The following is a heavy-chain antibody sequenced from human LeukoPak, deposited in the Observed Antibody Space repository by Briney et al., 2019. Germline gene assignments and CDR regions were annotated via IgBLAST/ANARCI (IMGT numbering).Heavy chain of an antibody. CDR3: ARVTTGSYYSDF. CDR2: IYYSGST. J-gene: IGHJ4*02. V-gene: IGHV4-39*07. D-gene: IGHD3-10*01. Sequence: SETQSLTCTVSGGSISSSSYYWGWIRQPPGKGLEWIGSIYYSGSTLYNPSLTSRVTISVDTSKNQFSLKLSSVTAADTAVYYCARVTTGSYYSDFWGQGTLVTVSS. CDR1: GGSISSSSYY.